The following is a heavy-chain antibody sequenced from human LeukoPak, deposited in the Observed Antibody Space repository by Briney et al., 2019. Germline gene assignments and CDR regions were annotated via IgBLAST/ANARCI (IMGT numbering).Heavy chain of an antibody. CDR2: INPSGGST. Sequence: ASVKVSCKASGYTFTGYYRHGWGQPPGQGLEWMGIINPSGGSTSYAQKFQGRVTMTRDTSTSTVYMELSSLRSEDTAVYYCARDFGGDIVVVPAATDAFDIWGQGTMVTVSS. D-gene: IGHD2-2*01. CDR3: ARDFGGDIVVVPAATDAFDI. CDR1: GYTFTGYY. J-gene: IGHJ3*02. V-gene: IGHV1-46*03.